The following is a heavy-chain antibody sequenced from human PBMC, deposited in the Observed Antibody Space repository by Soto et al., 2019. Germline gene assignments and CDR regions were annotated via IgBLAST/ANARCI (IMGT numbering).Heavy chain of an antibody. D-gene: IGHD5-12*01. CDR1: GGSFSGYS. Sequence: LPETLSLTCAVYGGSFSGYSWNWIRQPPGKGLEWIGEINHSGSTNYNPSLKSRVTISLDTSKNQFSLRLTSLTAADTAVYFCARAPQIVAMGRPFDYWGQGILVTVSS. CDR2: INHSGST. CDR3: ARAPQIVAMGRPFDY. V-gene: IGHV4-34*01. J-gene: IGHJ4*02.